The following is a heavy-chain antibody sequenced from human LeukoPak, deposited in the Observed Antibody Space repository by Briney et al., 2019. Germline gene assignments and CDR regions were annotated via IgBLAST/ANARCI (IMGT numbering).Heavy chain of an antibody. V-gene: IGHV4-59*12. CDR3: ARRAVVSCFDY. Sequence: KPSETLSLTCTVSGGSISSYYWSWIRQPPGKGLEWIGYIYYSGSTNYNPSLKSRVTISVDTSKNQFFLKLSSVTAADTAVYYCARRAVVSCFDYWGQGTLVTVSS. J-gene: IGHJ4*02. CDR1: GGSISSYY. D-gene: IGHD4-23*01. CDR2: IYYSGST.